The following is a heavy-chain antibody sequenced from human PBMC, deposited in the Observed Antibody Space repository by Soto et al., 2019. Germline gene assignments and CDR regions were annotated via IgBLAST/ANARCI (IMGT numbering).Heavy chain of an antibody. CDR1: GLTFRSYA. CDR3: VKGTPDYYYYGMDV. CDR2: ISSNGGST. V-gene: IGHV3-64D*06. J-gene: IGHJ6*02. Sequence: GSLRLSCSASGLTFRSYAMPWVRQAPGKGLEYVSAISSNGGSTYYADSVKGRFTISRDNSKNTLYLQMSSLRAEDTAVYYCVKGTPDYYYYGMDVWGQVTTVTVSS. D-gene: IGHD2-2*01.